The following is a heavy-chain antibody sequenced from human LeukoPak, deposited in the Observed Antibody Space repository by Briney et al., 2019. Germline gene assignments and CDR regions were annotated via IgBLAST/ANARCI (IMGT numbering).Heavy chain of an antibody. CDR1: GFTFSSYS. CDR3: ARDLSYYDILTGYYPHYFDY. V-gene: IGHV3-21*01. CDR2: ISSSSSYI. D-gene: IGHD3-9*01. J-gene: IGHJ4*02. Sequence: PGGSLRLSCAASGFTFSSYSMNWVRQAPGKGLEWVSSISSSSSYIYYADSVKGRLTISRDNAKNSLYLQMNSLRAEDTAVYYCARDLSYYDILTGYYPHYFDYWGQGTLVTVSS.